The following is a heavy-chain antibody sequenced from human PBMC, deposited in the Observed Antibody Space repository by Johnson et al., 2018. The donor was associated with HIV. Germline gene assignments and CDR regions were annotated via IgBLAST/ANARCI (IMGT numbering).Heavy chain of an antibody. D-gene: IGHD3-22*01. CDR3: AKVWDYVDSNAFDI. J-gene: IGHJ3*02. CDR2: ISSSGSTI. V-gene: IGHV3-11*04. Sequence: QVQLVESGGGFVQPGGSLRLSCAASGFTFSDHYMNWMRQAPGKGLEWVSYISSSGSTIYHADSGKGRFTISRDNSKKTLYRQMNRLRVEDTAVYYCAKVWDYVDSNAFDIWGQGTMVTVSS. CDR1: GFTFSDHY.